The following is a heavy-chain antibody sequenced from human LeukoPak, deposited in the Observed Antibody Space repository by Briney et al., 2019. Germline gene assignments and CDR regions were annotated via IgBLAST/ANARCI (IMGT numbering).Heavy chain of an antibody. CDR2: IYYSGST. Sequence: SQTLSLTCTVSGGSISSGGHYWSWIRQPPGKGLEWIGYIYYSGSTNYNPSLKSRVTISVDTSKNQFSLKLSSVTAADTAVCYCARDWMGGYYFDYWGQGTLVTVSS. D-gene: IGHD3-16*01. CDR1: GGSISSGGHY. V-gene: IGHV4-61*08. CDR3: ARDWMGGYYFDY. J-gene: IGHJ4*02.